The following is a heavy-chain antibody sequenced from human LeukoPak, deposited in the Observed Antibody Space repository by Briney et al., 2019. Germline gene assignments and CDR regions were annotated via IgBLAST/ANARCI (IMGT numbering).Heavy chain of an antibody. V-gene: IGHV3-11*04. D-gene: IGHD3-22*01. Sequence: GGSLRLSCTASGFTFSDYYMSWIRQAPGKGLEWVSFISKTDSSTNYADSVRGRFTISRDDAKSSLYLQMNSLRAEDTAVYYCAREGGRYDSSGYHSPSFDYWGQGTLVTVSS. CDR3: AREGGRYDSSGYHSPSFDY. J-gene: IGHJ4*02. CDR2: ISKTDSST. CDR1: GFTFSDYY.